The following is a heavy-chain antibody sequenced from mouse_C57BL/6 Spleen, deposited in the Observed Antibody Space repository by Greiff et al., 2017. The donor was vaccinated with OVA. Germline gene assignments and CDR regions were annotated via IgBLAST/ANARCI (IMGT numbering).Heavy chain of an antibody. Sequence: QVQLQQPGAELVKPGASVKLSCKASGYTFTSYWMHWVKQRPGQGLEWIGMIHPNGGSTNYNEKFKSKATLTVDKSSSTAYMQLSSLTSEDSAVYYCARSGVGPHWYFDVWGTGTTVTVSS. CDR2: IHPNGGST. D-gene: IGHD4-1*01. J-gene: IGHJ1*03. V-gene: IGHV1-64*01. CDR3: ARSGVGPHWYFDV. CDR1: GYTFTSYW.